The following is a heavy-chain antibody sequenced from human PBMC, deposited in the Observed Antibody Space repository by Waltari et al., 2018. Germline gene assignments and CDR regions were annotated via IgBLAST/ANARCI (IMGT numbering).Heavy chain of an antibody. CDR3: ATYIGASVGTAAFDV. CDR2: VSYSGTT. CDR1: GVSITSNRHY. J-gene: IGHJ3*01. D-gene: IGHD5-12*01. V-gene: IGHV4-39*01. Sequence: QLQLQESGPRLVRPSETLSLICRVSGVSITSNRHYWAWIRQSPGHGLEWIGTVSYSGTTYISPSLKSRVSVSRDTSKNQVSLILGSVTAADMAVYDCATYIGASVGTAAFDVWGQGTMVTVSS.